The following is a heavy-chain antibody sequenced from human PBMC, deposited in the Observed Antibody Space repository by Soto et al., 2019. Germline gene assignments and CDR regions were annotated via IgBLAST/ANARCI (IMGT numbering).Heavy chain of an antibody. J-gene: IGHJ4*02. D-gene: IGHD6-19*01. CDR2: ISGSGGST. CDR3: AKDPGASSDWHGGLY. CDR1: GFTFSSDS. Sequence: EVQLLESGGGLVQPGGALRLSCAASGFTFSSDSMSWVSQDPGKGLEWVSAISGSGGSTYYADSVKGRFTISRDNSKNTLYLQMNSLRAEDTAVYYCAKDPGASSDWHGGLYWGQGTLVTVSS. V-gene: IGHV3-23*01.